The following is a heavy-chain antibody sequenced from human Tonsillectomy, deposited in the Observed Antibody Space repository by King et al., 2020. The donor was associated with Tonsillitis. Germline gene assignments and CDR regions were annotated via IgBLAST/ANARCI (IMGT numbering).Heavy chain of an antibody. J-gene: IGHJ4*02. CDR3: ARPVGNGGG. CDR2: ISTSSSYI. Sequence: EVQLVESGGGLVKPGGSLRLSCAVSGLPFTSYSMNWVRQAPGKGLEWLASISTSSSYIYYADSVRGRFIISRDNAKNSLYLQMNSLKVEDTAIYYCARPVGNGGGWGQGTLVIVSS. D-gene: IGHD1-26*01. V-gene: IGHV3-21*01. CDR1: GLPFTSYS.